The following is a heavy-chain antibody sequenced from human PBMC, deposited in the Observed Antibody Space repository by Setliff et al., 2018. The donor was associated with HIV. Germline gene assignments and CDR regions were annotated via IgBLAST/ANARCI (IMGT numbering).Heavy chain of an antibody. CDR1: GCTFSSYA. CDR3: AREGDYYFDY. V-gene: IGHV1-69*05. D-gene: IGHD3-16*01. Sequence: SVKVSCKASGCTFSSYAISWVRQAPGQGLEWMGGIIPIFGTANYAQKFQGRVTITTDESTSTAYMELSSLRSEETAVYYCAREGDYYFDYWGQGTLVTVTS. CDR2: IIPIFGTA. J-gene: IGHJ4*02.